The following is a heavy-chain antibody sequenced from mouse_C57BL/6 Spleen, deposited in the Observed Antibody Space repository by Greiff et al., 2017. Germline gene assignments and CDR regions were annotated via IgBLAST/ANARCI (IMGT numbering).Heavy chain of an antibody. CDR1: GFTFSDYY. D-gene: IGHD2-3*01. V-gene: IGHV5-12*01. CDR3: ARHTLYDGLDY. Sequence: DVKLVESGGGLVQPGGSLKLSCAASGFTFSDYYMYWVRQTPEKRLEWVAYISNGGGSTYYPDTVKGRFTISRDNAKNTLYLQMSRLKSEDTAMYYCARHTLYDGLDYWGQGTTLTVSS. CDR2: ISNGGGST. J-gene: IGHJ2*01.